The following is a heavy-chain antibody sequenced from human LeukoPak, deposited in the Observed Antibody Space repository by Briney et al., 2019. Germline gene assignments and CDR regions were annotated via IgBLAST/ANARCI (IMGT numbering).Heavy chain of an antibody. V-gene: IGHV4-61*02. CDR1: GGSISSGSYY. J-gene: IGHJ6*03. CDR2: IYTSGST. CDR3: ASCSSTSCYADYYYYMDV. D-gene: IGHD2-2*01. Sequence: SETLYLTCTVSGGSISSGSYYWSWIRQPAGKGLEWIGRIYTSGSTNYNPSLKSRVTISVDTSKNQFSLKLSSVTAADTAVYYCASCSSTSCYADYYYYMDVWGKGTTVTISS.